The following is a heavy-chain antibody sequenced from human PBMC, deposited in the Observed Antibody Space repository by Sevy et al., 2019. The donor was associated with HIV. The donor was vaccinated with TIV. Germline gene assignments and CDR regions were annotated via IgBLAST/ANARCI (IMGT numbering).Heavy chain of an antibody. V-gene: IGHV3-21*01. Sequence: GGSLRLSCAASGFTFNNYNMNWVRQAPGKGLAWVSSITSSSRFRYYADSLKGRLTISREDATNSVFLQINSLRVEDTAIYYCARSGGLVDGGMDVWGQGTTVTVSS. CDR2: ITSSSRFR. J-gene: IGHJ6*02. CDR1: GFTFNNYN. CDR3: ARSGGLVDGGMDV. D-gene: IGHD3-16*01.